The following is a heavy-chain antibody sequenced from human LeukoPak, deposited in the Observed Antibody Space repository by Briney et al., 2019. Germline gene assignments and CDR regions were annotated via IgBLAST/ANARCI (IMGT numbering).Heavy chain of an antibody. J-gene: IGHJ4*02. CDR3: AKTQGFFDH. V-gene: IGHV3-23*01. CDR2: IRGSGDTT. CDR1: GFTFSNNG. Sequence: GGSLRLSCAASGFTFSNNGMTWVRQAPGKGMEWVTGIRGSGDTTYDAGSVKGRFTVSRDNSKNILYLQMNSLRAEDTAIYYCAKTQGFFDHWGQGSLVTVSS.